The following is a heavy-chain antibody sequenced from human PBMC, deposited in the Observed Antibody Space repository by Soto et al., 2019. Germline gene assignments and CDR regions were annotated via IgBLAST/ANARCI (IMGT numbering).Heavy chain of an antibody. Sequence: PGESVKISCXGSGYSFTSYWIGWVRQMPGKGLEWMGIIYPGDSDTRYSPSFQGQVTISADKSISTAYLQWSSLKASDTAMYYCARQRWLQSYYYYGMDVWGQGTTVTVS. D-gene: IGHD4-4*01. CDR3: ARQRWLQSYYYYGMDV. CDR1: GYSFTSYW. V-gene: IGHV5-51*01. CDR2: IYPGDSDT. J-gene: IGHJ6*02.